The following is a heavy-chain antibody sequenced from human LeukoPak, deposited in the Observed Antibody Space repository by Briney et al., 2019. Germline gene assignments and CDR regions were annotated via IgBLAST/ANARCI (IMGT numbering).Heavy chain of an antibody. Sequence: SETLSLTCTVSGDSLSSYFWTWIRQPAGKGLEWIGRIYTSGTTNYNPSLKSRVTMSVDTSKNQFSLRVSSVTAADTAVYYCARNVAGSFDYWGQGTLVTVSS. D-gene: IGHD1-1*01. CDR1: GDSLSSYF. J-gene: IGHJ4*02. CDR3: ARNVAGSFDY. V-gene: IGHV4-4*07. CDR2: IYTSGTT.